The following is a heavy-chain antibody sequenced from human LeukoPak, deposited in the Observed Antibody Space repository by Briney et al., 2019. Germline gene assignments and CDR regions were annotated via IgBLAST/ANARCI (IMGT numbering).Heavy chain of an antibody. V-gene: IGHV1-2*02. D-gene: IGHD6-19*01. J-gene: IGHJ4*02. CDR3: ASSSVAGTPSLGY. CDR2: INPNSGGT. CDR1: GYTFTGYY. Sequence: SVKVSFQASGYTFTGYYMHWVRQAPGQGLEWMGWINPNSGGTNYAQKFQGRVTMTRDTSISTAYMELSRLRSDDTAVYYCASSSVAGTPSLGYWGQGTLVTVSS.